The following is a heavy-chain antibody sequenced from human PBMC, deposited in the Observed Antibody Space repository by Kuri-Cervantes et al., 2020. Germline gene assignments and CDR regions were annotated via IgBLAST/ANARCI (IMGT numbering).Heavy chain of an antibody. D-gene: IGHD2-21*02. CDR1: GFSFSDSY. CDR2: IGSSGSSI. Sequence: GESLKISCAASGFSFSDSYMNWIRQAPGKGLEWVSYIGSSGSSIYYADSVKGRFTISRDNAKNSLYLQMNSLRAEDTAVYYCTTGKAYCGGDCYSDAFDIWGQGTMVTVSS. J-gene: IGHJ3*02. CDR3: TTGKAYCGGDCYSDAFDI. V-gene: IGHV3-11*01.